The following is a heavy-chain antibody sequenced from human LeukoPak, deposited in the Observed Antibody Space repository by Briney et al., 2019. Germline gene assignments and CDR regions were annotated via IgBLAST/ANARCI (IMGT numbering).Heavy chain of an antibody. J-gene: IGHJ4*02. Sequence: SETLSLTCTVSGVSVSSYYWSWIRQPAGKGLEWIGRIYTSGSTNYNPSLKSRVTMSVDTSKNQFSLKLSSVTAADTAVYYCAREKYLTGDWRWTFDYWGQGTLVTVSS. CDR2: IYTSGST. D-gene: IGHD7-27*01. V-gene: IGHV4-4*07. CDR1: GVSVSSYY. CDR3: AREKYLTGDWRWTFDY.